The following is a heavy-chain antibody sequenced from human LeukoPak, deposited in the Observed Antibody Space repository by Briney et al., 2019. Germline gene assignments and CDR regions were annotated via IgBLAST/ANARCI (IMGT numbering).Heavy chain of an antibody. D-gene: IGHD6-13*01. Sequence: SETLSLTCTVSGGSISSSSYYWGWIRQPPGKGLEWIGSIYYSGSTYYNPSLKSRVTISVDTSKNQFSLKLSSVTAADTAVYYCARGAAAGPYYFDYWGQGTLVTVSS. J-gene: IGHJ4*02. CDR3: ARGAAAGPYYFDY. CDR1: GGSISSSSYY. V-gene: IGHV4-39*07. CDR2: IYYSGST.